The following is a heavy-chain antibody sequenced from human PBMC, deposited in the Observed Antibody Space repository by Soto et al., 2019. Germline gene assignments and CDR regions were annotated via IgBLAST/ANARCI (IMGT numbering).Heavy chain of an antibody. CDR1: GFTFSSYG. Sequence: PGGSLRLSCAASGFTFSSYGMHWVRQAPGKGLEWVAVISYDGSNKYYADSVKGRFTISRDNSKNTLYLQMNSLRAEDTAVYYCATMFRDYYYYYYYGMDVWGQGTTVTVSS. V-gene: IGHV3-30*03. CDR2: ISYDGSNK. D-gene: IGHD3-10*02. CDR3: ATMFRDYYYYYYYGMDV. J-gene: IGHJ6*02.